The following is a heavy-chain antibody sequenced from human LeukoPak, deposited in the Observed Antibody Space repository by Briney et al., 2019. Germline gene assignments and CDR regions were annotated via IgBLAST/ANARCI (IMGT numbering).Heavy chain of an antibody. V-gene: IGHV4-59*01. J-gene: IGHJ4*02. CDR2: IHHSGST. Sequence: SETLSLTCTVSGDSISSYYWSWTRQPPGKGLEWIGYIHHSGSTNYNPSLKSRVTISADTSKDQFSLKLASVTAADTAVYYCATGYSSTWYYFDYWGQGTLVTVSS. D-gene: IGHD6-13*01. CDR1: GDSISSYY. CDR3: ATGYSSTWYYFDY.